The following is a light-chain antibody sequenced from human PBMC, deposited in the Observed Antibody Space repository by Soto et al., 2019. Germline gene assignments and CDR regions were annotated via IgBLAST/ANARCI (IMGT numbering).Light chain of an antibody. CDR1: QSVDHY. CDR3: QQRSNWPLYT. Sequence: EIVLTQSPVTLSLSPGERATLSCRASQSVDHYLAWFQQKPGQAPRLLISYASNRATGIPARFIGSRSGTDFTLTISSLEPEDFAVYYCQQRSNWPLYTFGQGTKLEIK. J-gene: IGKJ2*01. V-gene: IGKV3-11*01. CDR2: YAS.